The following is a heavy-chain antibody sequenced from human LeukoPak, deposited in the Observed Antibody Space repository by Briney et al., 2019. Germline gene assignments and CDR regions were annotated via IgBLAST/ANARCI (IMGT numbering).Heavy chain of an antibody. J-gene: IGHJ6*03. CDR3: ARGWADYYYMDV. D-gene: IGHD6-13*01. CDR1: GGTFGSYA. Sequence: SVKVSCKASGGTFGSYAISWVRQAPGQGLEWMGGIIPIFGTANYAQKFQGRVTITTDESTSTAYMELSSLRSEDTAVYYCARGWADYYYMDVWGKGTTVTVSS. V-gene: IGHV1-69*05. CDR2: IIPIFGTA.